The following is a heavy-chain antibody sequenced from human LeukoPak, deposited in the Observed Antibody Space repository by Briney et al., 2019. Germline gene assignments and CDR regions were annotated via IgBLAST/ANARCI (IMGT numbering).Heavy chain of an antibody. CDR3: ARTVTMVRGVIAEYNWFDP. CDR1: GFTVSSNY. D-gene: IGHD3-10*01. J-gene: IGHJ5*02. Sequence: GGSLRLSCAASGFTVSSNYMSWVRQAPGKGLEWVSVIYSGGSTYYADSVKGRFTISRHNSKNTLYLQMNSLRAEDTAVNYCARTVTMVRGVIAEYNWFDPWGQGTLVTVSS. CDR2: IYSGGST. V-gene: IGHV3-53*04.